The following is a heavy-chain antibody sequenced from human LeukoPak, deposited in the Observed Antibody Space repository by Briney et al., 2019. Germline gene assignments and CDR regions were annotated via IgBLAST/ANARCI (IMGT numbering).Heavy chain of an antibody. V-gene: IGHV1-69*13. CDR3: ARDLAAAGVYFDY. Sequence: SVKVSCKASGGTFSSYAISWVRQASGQGLEWMGGIIPIFGTANYAQKFQGRVTVTADESTSTAYMELSSLRSEDTAVYYCARDLAAAGVYFDYWGQGTLVTVSS. D-gene: IGHD6-13*01. CDR1: GGTFSSYA. CDR2: IIPIFGTA. J-gene: IGHJ4*02.